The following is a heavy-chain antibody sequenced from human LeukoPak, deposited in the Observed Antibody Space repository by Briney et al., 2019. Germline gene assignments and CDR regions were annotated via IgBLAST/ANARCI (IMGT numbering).Heavy chain of an antibody. CDR2: IYTSGST. V-gene: IGHV4-4*07. CDR3: ARVGPRGGSYYDGYFDY. J-gene: IGHJ4*02. Sequence: SETLSLTCTVSGGSISSYYWSWIRQPAGKGLEWIGRIYTSGSTNYNPSLTSRVTISVDTSKNQFSLKLSSVTAADTAVYYCARVGPRGGSYYDGYFDYWGQGTLVTVSS. CDR1: GGSISSYY. D-gene: IGHD1-26*01.